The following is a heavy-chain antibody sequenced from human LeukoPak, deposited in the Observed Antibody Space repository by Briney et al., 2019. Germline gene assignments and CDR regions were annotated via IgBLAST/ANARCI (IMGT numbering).Heavy chain of an antibody. CDR1: AFTFSSYW. D-gene: IGHD6-19*01. Sequence: PGGSLTLSCAASAFTFSSYWMHWVRQAPGNVLVWVSRINSDGSSTSYADSVKGRFTISRDNAKNTLYLQMNSLRAEDTAVYYCARAEYSSGWYPLYYYYYMDVWGKGTTVTISS. CDR3: ARAEYSSGWYPLYYYYYMDV. J-gene: IGHJ6*03. CDR2: INSDGSST. V-gene: IGHV3-74*01.